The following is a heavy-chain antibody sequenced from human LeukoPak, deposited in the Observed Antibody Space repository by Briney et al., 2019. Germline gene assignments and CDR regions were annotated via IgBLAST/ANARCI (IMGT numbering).Heavy chain of an antibody. Sequence: ASVLVSCKASGYTFTGYYMHWVRQAPGQGLEWMGIINPSGGRTSYAQKFQGRVTMTRGTSTCTVYMELSSLRFEDTAVYHCARDSYGSGSYYRSKTYYFDYWGQGTLVTVSS. D-gene: IGHD3-10*01. CDR3: ARDSYGSGSYYRSKTYYFDY. V-gene: IGHV1-46*01. CDR1: GYTFTGYY. J-gene: IGHJ4*02. CDR2: INPSGGRT.